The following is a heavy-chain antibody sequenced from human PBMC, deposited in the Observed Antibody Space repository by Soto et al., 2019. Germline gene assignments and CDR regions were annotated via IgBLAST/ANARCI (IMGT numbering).Heavy chain of an antibody. D-gene: IGHD6-19*01. CDR1: GYTFTSYG. CDR2: ISAYNGNT. J-gene: IGHJ4*02. V-gene: IGHV1-18*01. Sequence: GASVKVSCKASGYTFTSYGISWVRQAPGQGLEWMGWISAYNGNTNYAQKFQGRVTITADESTSTAYMELSSLRSEDTAVYYCARGIQQWLVQDWGQGTLVTVSS. CDR3: ARGIQQWLVQD.